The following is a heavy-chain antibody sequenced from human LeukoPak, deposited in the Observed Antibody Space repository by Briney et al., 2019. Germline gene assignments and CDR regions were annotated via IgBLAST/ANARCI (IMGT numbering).Heavy chain of an antibody. CDR2: IYHSGST. CDR1: GYSISSGYY. J-gene: IGHJ3*02. CDR3: ARDYYYDSSGYYPDAFNI. V-gene: IGHV4-38-2*02. D-gene: IGHD3-22*01. Sequence: PSETLSLTCTVSGYSISSGYYWGWSRQPPGKGLEWIGSIYHSGSTYYNPSLKSRVTISVDTSKNQFSLKLSSVTAAETAVYYCARDYYYDSSGYYPDAFNIWGQGTMVTVSS.